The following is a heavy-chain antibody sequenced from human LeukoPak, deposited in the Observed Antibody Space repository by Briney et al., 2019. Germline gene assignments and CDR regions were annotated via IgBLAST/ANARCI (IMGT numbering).Heavy chain of an antibody. CDR1: GYTFTSYY. CDR2: INPSGGST. V-gene: IGHV1-46*01. CDR3: ARASYYYYYYMDV. Sequence: EASVKVSCKASGYTFTSYYMHWVRQAPGQGLEWMGIINPSGGSTSYAQKFQGGVTMTRDMSTSTVYMELSSLRSEDTAVYYCARASYYYYYYMDVWGKGTTVTVSS. J-gene: IGHJ6*03.